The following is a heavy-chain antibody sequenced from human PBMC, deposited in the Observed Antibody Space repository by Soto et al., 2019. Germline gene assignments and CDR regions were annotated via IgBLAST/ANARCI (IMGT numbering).Heavy chain of an antibody. D-gene: IGHD2-2*01. Sequence: QVQLVQSGAEVKKPGSSLTVSFKASGGTFISSTFNWVRQAPGQGLEWIGRIIPILDISSYTQKFQDRVTITADNSTNTAHMELSRLTSEDTAVSYCASYLGISRNGRTPVWGKGTTVTVSS. CDR1: GGTFISST. CDR3: ASYLGISRNGRTPV. V-gene: IGHV1-69*02. J-gene: IGHJ6*03. CDR2: IIPILDIS.